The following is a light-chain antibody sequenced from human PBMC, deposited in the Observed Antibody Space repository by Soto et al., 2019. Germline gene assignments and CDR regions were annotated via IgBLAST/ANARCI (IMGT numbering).Light chain of an antibody. CDR3: QSYDSSSVV. J-gene: IGLJ2*01. Sequence: NFMLTQPHSVSESPGKTVTISCTRSSGSIGSNYVQWYQQRPGSAPTTVMYEDKQRPSGVPDRFSGSTDGSSNSASLTISGLQTEDEADDYCQSYDSSSVVFGGGTKLTVL. CDR2: EDK. CDR1: SGSIGSNY. V-gene: IGLV6-57*04.